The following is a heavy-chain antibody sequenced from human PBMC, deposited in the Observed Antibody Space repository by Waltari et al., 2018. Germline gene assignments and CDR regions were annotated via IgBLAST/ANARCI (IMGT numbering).Heavy chain of an antibody. CDR3: ARKTDSGGSGGF. CDR1: AVPCSNNF. D-gene: IGHD3-22*01. CDR2: IYSRGDT. J-gene: IGHJ4*02. V-gene: IGHV3-53*02. Sequence: EVQLVETGGGLIQPGGSLRRPGGASAVPCSNNFMDWLRQAAGKGLEWVALIYSRGDTYHADSVKGRFTISRDNSQNTLYLQMNSLRVEDTAVYFCARKTDSGGSGGFWGQGTRVTVSS.